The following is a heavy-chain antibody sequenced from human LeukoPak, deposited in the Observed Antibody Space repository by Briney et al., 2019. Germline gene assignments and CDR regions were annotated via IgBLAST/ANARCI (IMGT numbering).Heavy chain of an antibody. CDR2: ISYDGSNK. J-gene: IGHJ4*02. CDR3: AKGSTGAYCGGDCYYFDY. CDR1: GFTFSSYW. D-gene: IGHD2-21*02. Sequence: GGSLRLSCAASGFTFSSYWMSWVRQAPGKGLEWVAVISYDGSNKYYADSVKGRFTISRDNSKNTLYLQMNSLRAEDTAVYYCAKGSTGAYCGGDCYYFDYWGQGTLVTVSS. V-gene: IGHV3-30*18.